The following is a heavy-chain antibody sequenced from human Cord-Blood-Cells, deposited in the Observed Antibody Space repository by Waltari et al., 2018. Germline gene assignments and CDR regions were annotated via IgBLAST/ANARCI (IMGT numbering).Heavy chain of an antibody. Sequence: QVQLVQSGAEVKKPGVSVKVSCKASGYTFTGYYMHWVRQAPGQGLEWMGWINPNSGGKNDAQKFEGRVTMTRYTSIITAYREQSRLRYDDTAVYYCARDQRGLRPFDIWGQGTMVTVSS. CDR3: ARDQRGLRPFDI. V-gene: IGHV1-2*02. CDR1: GYTFTGYY. J-gene: IGHJ3*02. D-gene: IGHD5-18*01. CDR2: INPNSGGK.